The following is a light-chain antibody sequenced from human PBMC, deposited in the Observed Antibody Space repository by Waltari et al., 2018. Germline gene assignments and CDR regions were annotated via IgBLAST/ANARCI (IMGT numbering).Light chain of an antibody. CDR1: ALSKQY. Sequence: SDELTQPPSVSVSPGQTARITCTGDALSKQYAYWYQQRPGQAPILVIHKDSKRSSGIPERFSGSSSGTTVTLTISGVQAEDEADYYCQSADYGGTYYVFGAGTKVTVL. CDR2: KDS. J-gene: IGLJ1*01. CDR3: QSADYGGTYYV. V-gene: IGLV3-25*03.